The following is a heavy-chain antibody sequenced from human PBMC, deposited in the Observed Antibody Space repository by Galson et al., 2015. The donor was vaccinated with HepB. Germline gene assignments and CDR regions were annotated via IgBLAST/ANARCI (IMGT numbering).Heavy chain of an antibody. CDR1: GFTFSSYG. J-gene: IGHJ2*01. Sequence: SLRLSCAASGFTFSSYGMHWVRQAPGKGLEWVAVIWYDGSNKYYADSVKGRLTISRDNSKTTLYLQMNSLRAEDTAVYYCARDLGSGWYFDLWGRGTLVAVSS. V-gene: IGHV3-33*01. D-gene: IGHD6-19*01. CDR2: IWYDGSNK. CDR3: ARDLGSGWYFDL.